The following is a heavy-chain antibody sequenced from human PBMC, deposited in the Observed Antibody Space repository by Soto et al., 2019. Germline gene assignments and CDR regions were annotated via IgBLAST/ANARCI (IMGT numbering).Heavy chain of an antibody. J-gene: IGHJ4*02. CDR2: ISWDGGST. CDR1: GFTFDDYA. CDR3: AKSHYPGGNFHFPDY. V-gene: IGHV3-43D*04. Sequence: EVQLVESGGVVVQPGGSLRLSCAASGFTFDDYAMHWVRQAPGKGLEWVSLISWDGGSTYYADSVKGRFTISRDNSKNSLYLQMNSLRAEDTALYYCAKSHYPGGNFHFPDYWGQGTLVTVSA. D-gene: IGHD1-1*01.